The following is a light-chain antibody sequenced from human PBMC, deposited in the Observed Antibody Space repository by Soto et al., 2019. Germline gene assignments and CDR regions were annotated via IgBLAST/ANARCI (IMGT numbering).Light chain of an antibody. Sequence: EIVLTQSPGTLSLSPGERATLSCRAIQSVRSSYLAWYQQKPGQAPRLLIYGASTRATGIPDRFTGRGSGTDFTLTISRLEPEDFAVYYCQQYGSSPPVTFGQGTKVDIK. CDR3: QQYGSSPPVT. CDR2: GAS. CDR1: QSVRSSY. J-gene: IGKJ1*01. V-gene: IGKV3-20*01.